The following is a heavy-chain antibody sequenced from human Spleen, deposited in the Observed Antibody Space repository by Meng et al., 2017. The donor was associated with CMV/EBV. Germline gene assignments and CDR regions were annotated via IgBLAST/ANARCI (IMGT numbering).Heavy chain of an antibody. CDR1: RFTFSSYA. Sequence: GESLKISCAASRFTFSSYAMHWVRQAPGKGLEWVAVISNDGSNKYYADSVKGRFTISRDNSKNTLYLHMNSLRAEDTAVYYCASSRYDYGGNPSYGMDVWGQGTTVTVSS. V-gene: IGHV3-30*04. D-gene: IGHD4-23*01. CDR2: ISNDGSNK. CDR3: ASSRYDYGGNPSYGMDV. J-gene: IGHJ6*02.